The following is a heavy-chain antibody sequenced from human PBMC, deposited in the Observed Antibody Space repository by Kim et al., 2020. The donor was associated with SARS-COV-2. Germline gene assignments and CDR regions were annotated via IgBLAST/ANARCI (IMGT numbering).Heavy chain of an antibody. V-gene: IGHV4-34*01. CDR2: T. J-gene: IGHJ4*02. CDR3: ARAPRGRGLDY. Sequence: TNYNPSLKSRVTISVDTSKNQFSLKLSSVTAADTAVYYCARAPRGRGLDYWGQGTLVTVSS. D-gene: IGHD1-26*01.